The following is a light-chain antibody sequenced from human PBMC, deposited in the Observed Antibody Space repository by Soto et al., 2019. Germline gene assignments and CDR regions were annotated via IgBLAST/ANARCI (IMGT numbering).Light chain of an antibody. CDR3: SSYASSTTPYV. V-gene: IGLV2-14*02. CDR1: SSDVGSYNL. Sequence: QSVLPQPASVSGSPGQSITISCTGTSSDVGSYNLVSWYQQHPGKAPKLMIYEGSKRPSGVSNRFSGSKSGNTASLTISGLQAEDEADYYCSSYASSTTPYVFGTGTKVTVL. J-gene: IGLJ1*01. CDR2: EGS.